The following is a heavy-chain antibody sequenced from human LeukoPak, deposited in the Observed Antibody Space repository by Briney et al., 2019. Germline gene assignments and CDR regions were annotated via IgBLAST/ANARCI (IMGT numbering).Heavy chain of an antibody. V-gene: IGHV4-4*07. D-gene: IGHD3-10*01. CDR1: GGSNNRYH. CDR3: GIQASTAIYYFVDY. Sequence: SETLSLTCTVSGGSNNRYHWRWLRQPAGKGLEWIGRIYTTGTTNYSPSLKSRLTMSLDTSKNQFSLKLRSVTAADTAVYYCGIQASTAIYYFVDYWSQGTLVTVSS. CDR2: IYTTGTT. J-gene: IGHJ4*02.